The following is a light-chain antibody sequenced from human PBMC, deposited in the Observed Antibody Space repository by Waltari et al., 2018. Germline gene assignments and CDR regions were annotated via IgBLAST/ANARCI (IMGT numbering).Light chain of an antibody. CDR2: FGS. CDR3: MQATHAIT. CDR1: QSLLHSNGNTY. J-gene: IGKJ4*01. V-gene: IGKV2-28*01. Sequence: DIVMTQSPLSLPVTPGEPASISCRSSQSLLHSNGNTYLEWYLQKPGQSPQLLIYFGSIRASGVPDRFSGSGSGTDVTLKISRVEAEDVGVYYCMQATHAITFGGGTKVEIK.